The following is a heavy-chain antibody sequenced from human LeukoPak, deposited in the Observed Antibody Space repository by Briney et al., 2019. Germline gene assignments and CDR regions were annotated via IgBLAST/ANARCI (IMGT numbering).Heavy chain of an antibody. V-gene: IGHV1-2*02. Sequence: ASVKVSCKASGYTFTGHYMHWVRQAPGQGLEWMGWINPNSGGTNYAQTFQGRVTMTRDTSITTAYMELSSLRSDDTAMYYCARGNGGSPYDAFNIWGQGTMVTVSS. J-gene: IGHJ3*02. CDR2: INPNSGGT. D-gene: IGHD1-26*01. CDR1: GYTFTGHY. CDR3: ARGNGGSPYDAFNI.